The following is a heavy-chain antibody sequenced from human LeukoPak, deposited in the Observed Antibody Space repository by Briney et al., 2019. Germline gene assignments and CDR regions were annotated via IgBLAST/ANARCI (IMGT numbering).Heavy chain of an antibody. CDR1: GYTFTSYG. D-gene: IGHD2-2*02. Sequence: VSVKVSCKASGYTFTSYGISWVRQAPGQGLEWMGWISAYNGNTNYAQKLRGRVTMTTDTSTSTAYMELRSLRSDDTAVYYCARDWEYCSSTSCYTNAFDIWGQGTMVTVSS. CDR2: ISAYNGNT. V-gene: IGHV1-18*01. J-gene: IGHJ3*02. CDR3: ARDWEYCSSTSCYTNAFDI.